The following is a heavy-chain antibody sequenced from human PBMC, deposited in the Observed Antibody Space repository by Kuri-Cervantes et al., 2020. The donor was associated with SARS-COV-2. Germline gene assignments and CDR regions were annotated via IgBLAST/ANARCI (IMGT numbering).Heavy chain of an antibody. V-gene: IGHV1-69*13. J-gene: IGHJ6*02. CDR1: GGAFSSYA. CDR3: ARGSDIVVVPAAFRGNYYYGMDV. D-gene: IGHD2-2*01. Sequence: SAKVSCKASGGAFSSYAISWVRQAPGQGLEWMGGIIPIFGTANYAQKFQGRVTITADESTSTAYMELSSLRSEDTAVYYCARGSDIVVVPAAFRGNYYYGMDVWGQGTTVTVSS. CDR2: IIPIFGTA.